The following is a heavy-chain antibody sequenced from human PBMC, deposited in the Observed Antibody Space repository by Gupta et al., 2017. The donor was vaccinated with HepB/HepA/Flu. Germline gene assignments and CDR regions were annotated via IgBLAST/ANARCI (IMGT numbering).Heavy chain of an antibody. CDR2: MNQDGSQK. D-gene: IGHD3-9*01. CDR3: ARDLFDWGWGGVGY. CDR1: EFTFSKYW. Sequence: EVQLVESGGDLVQPGGSLRLSSAASEFTFSKYWMSWVRQAPGQGLEWVANMNQDGSQKYYVDSVKGRFTISRDNAKSSLYLQMNSLRAEDTAVYYCARDLFDWGWGGVGYWGQGALVTVSS. V-gene: IGHV3-7*01. J-gene: IGHJ4*02.